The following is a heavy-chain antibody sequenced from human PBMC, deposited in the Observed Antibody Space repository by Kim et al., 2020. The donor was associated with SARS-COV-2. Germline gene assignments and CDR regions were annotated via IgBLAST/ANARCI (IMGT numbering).Heavy chain of an antibody. CDR3: ARVRPYYANAFDI. CDR2: ISSNGGST. V-gene: IGHV3-64*01. Sequence: GGSLRLSCAASGFTFSSYAMHWVRQAPGKGLEYVSAISSNGGSTYYANSVKGRFTISRDNSKNTLYLQMGSLRAEDMAVYYCARVRPYYANAFDIWGQGTMVTVSS. D-gene: IGHD3-22*01. J-gene: IGHJ3*02. CDR1: GFTFSSYA.